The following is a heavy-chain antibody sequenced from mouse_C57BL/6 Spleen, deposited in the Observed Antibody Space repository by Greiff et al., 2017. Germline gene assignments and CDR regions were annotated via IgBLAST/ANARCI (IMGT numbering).Heavy chain of an antibody. CDR3: ARSPITTVVANYFDY. Sequence: QVQLQQSGAELVMPGASVKLSCKASGYTFTSYWMHWVKQRPGQGLEWIGEIDPSDSYTNYNQKFKGKSTLTVDKSSSTAYMQLSSLTSEDSAVYYCARSPITTVVANYFDYWGQGTTLTVSS. CDR1: GYTFTSYW. V-gene: IGHV1-69*01. J-gene: IGHJ2*01. D-gene: IGHD1-1*01. CDR2: IDPSDSYT.